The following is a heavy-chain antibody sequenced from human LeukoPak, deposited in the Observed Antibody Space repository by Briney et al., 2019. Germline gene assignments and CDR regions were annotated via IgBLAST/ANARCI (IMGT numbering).Heavy chain of an antibody. CDR2: NSAYNGNT. V-gene: IGHV1-18*01. Sequence: ASVKVSCKASGYTFTTYSINWVRQAPGQGLEWMGWNSAYNGNTIYAQNLQGRVTMTTDTPTSTAYLELRSLRSDDAAVYYCARVLSRGYIYYGMDVWGQGTTVTVSS. J-gene: IGHJ6*02. D-gene: IGHD3-22*01. CDR3: ARVLSRGYIYYGMDV. CDR1: GYTFTTYS.